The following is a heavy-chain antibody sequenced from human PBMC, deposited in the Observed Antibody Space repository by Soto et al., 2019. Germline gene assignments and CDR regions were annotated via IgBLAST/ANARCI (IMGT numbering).Heavy chain of an antibody. Sequence: ASVKVSCKASGYTFTSYGISWVRQAPGQGLEWMGWISAYNGNTNCAQKLQGRVTMTTDTSTSTAYMELRSLRSDDTAVYYCARDPAVAGAYNWFDPWGQGTLVTVSS. V-gene: IGHV1-18*01. D-gene: IGHD6-19*01. CDR3: ARDPAVAGAYNWFDP. CDR2: ISAYNGNT. CDR1: GYTFTSYG. J-gene: IGHJ5*02.